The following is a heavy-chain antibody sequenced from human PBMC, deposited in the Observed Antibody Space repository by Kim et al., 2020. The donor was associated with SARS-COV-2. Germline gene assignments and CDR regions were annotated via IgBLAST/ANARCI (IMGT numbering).Heavy chain of an antibody. V-gene: IGHV1-18*04. CDR2: ISAYNGNT. J-gene: IGHJ6*02. CDR1: GYTFTSYG. D-gene: IGHD3-10*01. Sequence: ASVKVSCKASGYTFTSYGISWVRQAPGQGLEWMGWISAYNGNTNYAQKLQGRVTMTTDTSTSTAYMELRSLRSDDTAVYYCARDVQVCCLWFGELSPPFYYYGMDVWGQGTTVTVSS. CDR3: ARDVQVCCLWFGELSPPFYYYGMDV.